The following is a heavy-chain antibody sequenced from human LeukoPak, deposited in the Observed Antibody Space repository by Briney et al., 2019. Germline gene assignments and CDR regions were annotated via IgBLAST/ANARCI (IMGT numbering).Heavy chain of an antibody. D-gene: IGHD1-26*01. CDR2: IKVSGGST. Sequence: GASVKVSCKASGYSFTSYHVHWVRQAPGQGLEWMGIIKVSGGSTIYAQRFQGRLTVTGDTSTSTVYMELSSLRSDDTAVYYCARDGVGTYDYWGQGTLVTVSS. CDR3: ARDGVGTYDY. CDR1: GYSFTSYH. V-gene: IGHV1-46*01. J-gene: IGHJ4*02.